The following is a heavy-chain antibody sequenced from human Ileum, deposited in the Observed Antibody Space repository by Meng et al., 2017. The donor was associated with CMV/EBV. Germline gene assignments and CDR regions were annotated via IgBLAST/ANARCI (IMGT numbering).Heavy chain of an antibody. Sequence: GESLKISCAASGITFSSYGIHWVRQAPGKGLEWVAFIRYDGNTIHYEDSVRGRFTISRDNAQNSLFLQMNGLRGDETALYDCARANRGTNAYGGLDVWGPGAMVTVSS. CDR3: ARANRGTNAYGGLDV. J-gene: IGHJ3*01. CDR1: GITFSSYG. D-gene: IGHD4-23*01. CDR2: IRYDGNTI. V-gene: IGHV3-30*02.